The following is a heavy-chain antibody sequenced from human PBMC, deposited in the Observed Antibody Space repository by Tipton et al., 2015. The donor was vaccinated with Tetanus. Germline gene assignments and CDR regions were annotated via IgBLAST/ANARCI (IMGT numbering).Heavy chain of an antibody. V-gene: IGHV4-39*01. D-gene: IGHD7-27*01. CDR3: ARHSLKLGMWAFDI. CDR1: GGSISTTSDY. Sequence: TLSLTCTVSGGSISTTSDYWGWIRQPPGKGLEWIGSLYYSGTTYYNPSLKSRVTISVDTSKNPLSLGLSSVTAADTAVYYCARHSLKLGMWAFDIWGRGTLVTVSS. J-gene: IGHJ3*02. CDR2: LYYSGTT.